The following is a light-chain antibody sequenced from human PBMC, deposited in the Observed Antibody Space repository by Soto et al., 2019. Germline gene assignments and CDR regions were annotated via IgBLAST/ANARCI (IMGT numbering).Light chain of an antibody. J-gene: IGLJ2*01. CDR1: SSNIGSNY. CDR3: AVWDDNLSGLI. V-gene: IGLV1-47*01. Sequence: QSVLTEPPSASGTPGQRVTISCSGSSSNIGSNYVYWYQQVPGTAPKLLIYRNDQRPSGVPDRFSGSKSGTSASLAISGLRSEDEADYYCAVWDDNLSGLILGGGTKLTVL. CDR2: RND.